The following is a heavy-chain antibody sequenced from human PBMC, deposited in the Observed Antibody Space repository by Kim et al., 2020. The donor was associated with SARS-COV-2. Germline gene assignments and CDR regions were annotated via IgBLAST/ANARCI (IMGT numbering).Heavy chain of an antibody. Sequence: GGSLRLSCAASGFTFEDYAMHWVRQAPGKGLEWVSGITWNSDSIGYADSVKGRFTISRDKAKNSLFLQMNSLRAEDTAFYYCAKGGFYGSNDAFDIWGQGTMVTVSS. D-gene: IGHD3-10*01. V-gene: IGHV3-9*01. CDR2: ITWNSDSI. CDR3: AKGGFYGSNDAFDI. J-gene: IGHJ3*02. CDR1: GFTFEDYA.